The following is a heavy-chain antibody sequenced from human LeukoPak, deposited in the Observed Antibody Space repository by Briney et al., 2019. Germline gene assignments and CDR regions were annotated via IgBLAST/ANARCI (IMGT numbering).Heavy chain of an antibody. CDR2: ITGSGDST. CDR3: ARGSPLVDY. V-gene: IGHV3-23*01. CDR1: GFAFSSNA. Sequence: GGSLRLSCAASGFAFSSNAMNWVRQAPGKGLEWVSGITGSGDSTYYADSVKGRFTISRDNSKNTLYLQMNSLRAEDTAVYYCARGSPLVDYGSQGTLVTVSS. J-gene: IGHJ4*02.